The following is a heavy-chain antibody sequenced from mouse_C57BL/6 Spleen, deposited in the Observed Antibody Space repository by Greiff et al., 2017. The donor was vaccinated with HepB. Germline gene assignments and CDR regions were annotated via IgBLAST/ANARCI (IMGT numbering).Heavy chain of an antibody. Sequence: QVQLKQPGAELVRPGSSVKLSCKASGYTFTSYWMDWVKQRPGQGLEWIGNIYPSDSETHYNQKFKDKATLTVDKSSSTAYMPHSSLTSADSAVYYCARWGSSGDVWGTGTTVTVSS. CDR3: ARWGSSGDV. CDR2: IYPSDSET. J-gene: IGHJ1*03. V-gene: IGHV1-61*01. D-gene: IGHD1-1*01. CDR1: GYTFTSYW.